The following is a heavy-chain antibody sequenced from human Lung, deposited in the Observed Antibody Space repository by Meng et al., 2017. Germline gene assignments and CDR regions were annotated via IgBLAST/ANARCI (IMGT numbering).Heavy chain of an antibody. CDR3: ARGQKGYFDL. CDR1: CCSISKNNYY. Sequence: VPLQDSRPGLVTPSLTRSPTCTVSCCSISKNNYYCSWIPQPPGKGLEWSWHIYNSGSTYYNPSLKSRITISVDTSKNQFSLKLSSVTAADTAVYYCARGQKGYFDLWGRGTLVTVSS. J-gene: IGHJ2*01. CDR2: IYNSGST. V-gene: IGHV4-30-4*01.